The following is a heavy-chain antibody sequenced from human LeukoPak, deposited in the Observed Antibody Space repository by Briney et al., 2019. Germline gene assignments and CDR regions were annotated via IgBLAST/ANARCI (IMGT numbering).Heavy chain of an antibody. CDR1: VCSVSSPY. Sequence: GGSLRLSCAASVCSVSSPYMNWVRQAPGKGLEWVSIVSSGSDTYYADSVKGRFTISRDRSTNILSLQMNSLTAEDTAVYDCARAADHVHWYLDLWGRGTLVTVSS. J-gene: IGHJ2*01. CDR3: ARAADHVHWYLDL. CDR2: VSSGSDT. D-gene: IGHD3-10*02. V-gene: IGHV3-53*01.